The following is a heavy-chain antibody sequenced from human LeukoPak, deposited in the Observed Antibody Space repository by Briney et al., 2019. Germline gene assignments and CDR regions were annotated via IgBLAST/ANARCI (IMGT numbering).Heavy chain of an antibody. D-gene: IGHD3-3*01. CDR1: GFTFSSYA. CDR2: ISGSGGST. CDR3: AKAYFGVVSYFDY. Sequence: PGGSLRLSCAASGFTFSSYAMSWVRQAPGKGLEWVSAISGSGGSTYYADSVKGRFTISRDNSKNTLYLQMNSLRAGDTAVYYCAKAYFGVVSYFDYWGQGTLVTVSS. J-gene: IGHJ4*02. V-gene: IGHV3-23*01.